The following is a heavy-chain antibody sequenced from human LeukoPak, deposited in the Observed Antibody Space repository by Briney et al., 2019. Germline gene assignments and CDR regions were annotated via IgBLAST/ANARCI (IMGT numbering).Heavy chain of an antibody. V-gene: IGHV4-59*01. CDR1: AGSISNYY. CDR2: IYYSGST. CDR3: ARSGSYLSFDI. Sequence: PSETLSLTCTVSAGSISNYYWSWIRQPPGKGLEWIGYIYYSGSTNYNPSLKSRVTISVDTSKNQFSLKLSSVTAADTAVYYCARSGSYLSFDIWGQGTMVTVSS. J-gene: IGHJ3*02. D-gene: IGHD1-26*01.